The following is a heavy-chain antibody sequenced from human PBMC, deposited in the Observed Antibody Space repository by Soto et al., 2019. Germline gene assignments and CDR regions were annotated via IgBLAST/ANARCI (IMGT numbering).Heavy chain of an antibody. CDR3: TRDRGYCSGGSCYKWFDP. CDR2: IRSKAYGGTT. J-gene: IGHJ5*02. CDR1: GFTFCDYA. Sequence: GGSLRLYCTASGFTFCDYAMSWFRQAPGKGLEWVRFIRSKAYGGTTEYAASVKGRFTISRDDSKSIAYLQMNSLKTEDTAVYYCTRDRGYCSGGSCYKWFDPWGQGTLVTVSS. D-gene: IGHD2-15*01. V-gene: IGHV3-49*03.